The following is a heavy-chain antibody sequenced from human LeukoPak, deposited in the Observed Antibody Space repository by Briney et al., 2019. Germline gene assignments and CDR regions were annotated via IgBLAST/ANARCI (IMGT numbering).Heavy chain of an antibody. J-gene: IGHJ4*02. CDR2: ISSSGGFT. Sequence: GGSLRLSCAASGFTFSSYWMSWVRQAPGKGLEWFSVISSSGGFTYYADSVKGRFTISRDNSKNTLYLQMNSLRAEDTAVYYCAKDDYDGNSGPIDYWGQGTLVTVSS. D-gene: IGHD4-23*01. CDR3: AKDDYDGNSGPIDY. CDR1: GFTFSSYW. V-gene: IGHV3-23*01.